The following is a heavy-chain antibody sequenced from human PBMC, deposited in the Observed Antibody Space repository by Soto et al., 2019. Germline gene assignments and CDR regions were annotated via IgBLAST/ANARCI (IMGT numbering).Heavy chain of an antibody. D-gene: IGHD4-4*01. CDR1: GGSIGSYY. V-gene: IGHV4-59*08. J-gene: IGHJ6*02. Sequence: PTETLSLTCIVSGGSIGSYYWSWIGQIPGKGLEWLGNVYYSGKTNYSPFFGSRVAISVDSLRRQFALRLSSVTAAHTAVHYCGRHNYRETTDYLVGHDYYGMDVWGPGATVTVSS. CDR2: VYYSGKT. CDR3: GRHNYRETTDYLVGHDYYGMDV.